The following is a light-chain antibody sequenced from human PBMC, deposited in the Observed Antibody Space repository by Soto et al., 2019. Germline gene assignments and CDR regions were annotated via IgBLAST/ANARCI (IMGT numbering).Light chain of an antibody. V-gene: IGKV3-11*01. CDR3: QQRSNWPWT. CDR2: DAS. J-gene: IGKJ3*01. CDR1: QSVSSY. Sequence: EIVLTQSPATLSLSPGERATLSCRASQSVSSYLAWYQQKPGQAPRLLIYDASNRATGIPARFSGSGSGTDFTLTISSLEPEDFAVYYCQQRSNWPWTFGPGTKVD.